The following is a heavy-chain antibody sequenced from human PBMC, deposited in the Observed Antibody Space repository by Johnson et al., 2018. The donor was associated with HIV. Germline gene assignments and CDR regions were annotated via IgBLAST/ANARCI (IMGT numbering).Heavy chain of an antibody. J-gene: IGHJ3*02. V-gene: IGHV3-30*14. CDR2: TSFDERGK. CDR3: ARDHSRDEAFDI. CDR1: GFTFDDYA. Sequence: HVQLVESGGGLVQPGRSLRLSCAASGFTFDDYAMHWVRQAPGKGLEWVATTSFDERGKHYTDSVKGRFTISRDNSKNTLYLQMNSLRAEDTAVYYCARDHSRDEAFDIWGQGTMVTVSS. D-gene: IGHD5-24*01.